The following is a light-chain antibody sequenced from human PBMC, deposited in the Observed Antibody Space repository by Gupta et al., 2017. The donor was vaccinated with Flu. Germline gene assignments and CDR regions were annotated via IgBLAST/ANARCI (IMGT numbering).Light chain of an antibody. CDR2: GNS. J-gene: IGLJ3*02. CDR3: QSYDSSLSGGV. CDR1: TSNIGAGYD. Sequence: QSVLPPPPSVSGAPGQRVTISCTGSTSNIGAGYDVHWYQHLPGTAPKLLIYGNSNRPSGVPDRFSGSKSGTSASLAITGLQAEDEADYYCQSYDSSLSGGVFGGGTKLTVL. V-gene: IGLV1-40*01.